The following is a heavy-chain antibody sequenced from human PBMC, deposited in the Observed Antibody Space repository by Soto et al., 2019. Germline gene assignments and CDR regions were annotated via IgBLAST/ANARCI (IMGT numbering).Heavy chain of an antibody. CDR2: INPSGGNT. D-gene: IGHD6-6*01. CDR1: GYTFTSYY. V-gene: IGHV1-46*01. J-gene: IGHJ6*02. Sequence: ASVKVSCKASGYTFTSYYMHWVRQAPGQGLEWMGIINPSGGNTNYAQKLQGRVTMTTDTSTSTAYMELRSLRSDDTAVYYCARESSSSSGYYYYYGMDVWGQGTTVTVSS. CDR3: ARESSSSSGYYYYYGMDV.